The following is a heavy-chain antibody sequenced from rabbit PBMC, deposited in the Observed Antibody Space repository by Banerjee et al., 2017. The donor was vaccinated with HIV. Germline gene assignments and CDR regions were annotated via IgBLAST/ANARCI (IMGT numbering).Heavy chain of an antibody. V-gene: IGHV1S40*01. CDR3: VRSNVGNSAYIITELDL. CDR1: GFSFSGYYY. D-gene: IGHD8-1*01. Sequence: QSLEESRGDLVKPEGSLTLTCTASGFSFSGYYYMCWVRQAPGKGLEWIACIYVGSSGSTYYASWAKGRFTISKTSSTTVTLQMTSLTATDTATYFCVRSNVGNSAYIITELDLWGPGTLVTVS. CDR2: IYVGSSGST. J-gene: IGHJ6*01.